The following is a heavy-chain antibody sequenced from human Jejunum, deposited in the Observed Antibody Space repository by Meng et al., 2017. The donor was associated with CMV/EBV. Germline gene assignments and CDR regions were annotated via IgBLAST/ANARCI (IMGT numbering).Heavy chain of an antibody. CDR3: ARDGLSGRYFDY. V-gene: IGHV7-4-1*02. D-gene: IGHD1-26*01. CDR1: GYNFTSNN. J-gene: IGHJ4*02. CDR2: INTNTGNP. Sequence: CKASGYNFTSNNIIWVRQAPGRGPEWMGWINTNTGNPTYAQGLTGRFVFSLDTSVSTTYLQISSLKAEDTAVYYCARDGLSGRYFDYWGQGTLVTVSS.